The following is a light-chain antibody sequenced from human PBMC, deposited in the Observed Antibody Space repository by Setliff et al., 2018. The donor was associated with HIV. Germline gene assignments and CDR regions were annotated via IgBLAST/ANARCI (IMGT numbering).Light chain of an antibody. J-gene: IGLJ1*01. Sequence: QSALAQPASVSGSPGQSITISCTGNGSNVGQYDLVSWYRQYPDKAPKLMIYEVSNRPSWVSNRFSGSKSGNTASLTISGLQAEDEADYYCSSYTFSSTPYVFGTGTKVTVL. CDR1: GSNVGQYDL. CDR2: EVS. V-gene: IGLV2-14*02. CDR3: SSYTFSSTPYV.